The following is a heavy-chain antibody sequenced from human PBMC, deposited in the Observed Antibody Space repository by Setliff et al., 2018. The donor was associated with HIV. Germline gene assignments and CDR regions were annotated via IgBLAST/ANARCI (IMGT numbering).Heavy chain of an antibody. V-gene: IGHV4-59*08. CDR1: GGSISSYY. D-gene: IGHD1-1*01. CDR3: ARHAPRNHDLAGVFYPYYMDV. J-gene: IGHJ6*03. CDR2: IYYSGST. Sequence: PLETLSLTCTVSGGSISSYYWSWIRQPPGKGLEWIGYIYYSGSTTYNPSLKSRVTISVDTSKNQFSLKLSSVTAADTAVYYCARHAPRNHDLAGVFYPYYMDVWGKGTTVTVSS.